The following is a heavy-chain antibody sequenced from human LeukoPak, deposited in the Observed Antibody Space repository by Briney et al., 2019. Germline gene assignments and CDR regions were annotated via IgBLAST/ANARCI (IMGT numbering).Heavy chain of an antibody. D-gene: IGHD3-16*01. J-gene: IGHJ4*02. CDR2: ISGSGGST. CDR3: AKDTTSVRYVWGSSPAFDY. Sequence: GGSLRLSCAASGLTFSSYAMSWVRQAPGKGLESVSAISGSGGSTYYADSVKGRFTISRDNSKNSLYLQMNSLRAEDTAVYYCAKDTTSVRYVWGSSPAFDYWGQGTLVTVSS. CDR1: GLTFSSYA. V-gene: IGHV3-23*01.